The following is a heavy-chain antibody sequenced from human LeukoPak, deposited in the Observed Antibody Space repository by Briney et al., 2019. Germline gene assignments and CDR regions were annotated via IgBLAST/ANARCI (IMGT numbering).Heavy chain of an antibody. CDR3: AKEYGSGILPFREIDY. V-gene: IGHV3-30*02. CDR1: GFTFSSYG. Sequence: GGSLRLSRAASGFTFSSYGMHWVRQAPGKGLEWVAFIRYDGSNKYYADSVKGRFTISRDNSKNTLYLQMNSLRAEDTAVYYCAKEYGSGILPFREIDYWGQGTLVTVSS. CDR2: IRYDGSNK. D-gene: IGHD3-10*01. J-gene: IGHJ4*02.